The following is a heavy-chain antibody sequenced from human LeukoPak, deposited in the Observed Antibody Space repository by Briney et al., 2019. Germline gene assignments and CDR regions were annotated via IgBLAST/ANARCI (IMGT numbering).Heavy chain of an antibody. CDR3: TTDLRWEFVYFNH. J-gene: IGHJ4*02. Sequence: GGSLRLSCAASGFIFSNAWMSWVRQAPGKGLEWVGRIKSTTDGGTTDYAAPVKGRFTISRDDSKNTLYLQMNSLRTEDTAVYYCTTDLRWEFVYFNHWGRGTLVTVSS. V-gene: IGHV3-15*01. D-gene: IGHD4-23*01. CDR1: GFIFSNAW. CDR2: IKSTTDGGTT.